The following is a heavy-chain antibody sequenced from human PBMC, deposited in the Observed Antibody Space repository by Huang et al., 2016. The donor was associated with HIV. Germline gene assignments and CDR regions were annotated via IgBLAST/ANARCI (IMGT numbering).Heavy chain of an antibody. V-gene: IGHV3-30*18. J-gene: IGHJ4*02. CDR3: AKESRWFSDFDH. CDR2: ISYDGRSQ. D-gene: IGHD2-15*01. Sequence: QVHLVESGGGVVQPGGSLRISCAASGFKLSGFGMHWVRQASGKGLEGVACISYDGRSQFYTDSVKCRFTISRDNSDNTLSLQMKGLRPDDTAVYYCAKESRWFSDFDHWGQGVLVSVSS. CDR1: GFKLSGFG.